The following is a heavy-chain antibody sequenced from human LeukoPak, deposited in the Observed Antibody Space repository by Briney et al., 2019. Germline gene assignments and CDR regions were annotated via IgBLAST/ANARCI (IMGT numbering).Heavy chain of an antibody. V-gene: IGHV3-48*04. D-gene: IGHD6-19*01. CDR3: ARHAPTSSAFDY. Sequence: PGGSLRLSCAASGFTFSSYSMNWVRQAPGKGLERVSYIGSISNAIYYADSVKGRFTISRDNAKNSLYLQMNSLRAEDTAVYYCARHAPTSSAFDYWGQGTLVTVSS. J-gene: IGHJ4*02. CDR1: GFTFSSYS. CDR2: IGSISNAI.